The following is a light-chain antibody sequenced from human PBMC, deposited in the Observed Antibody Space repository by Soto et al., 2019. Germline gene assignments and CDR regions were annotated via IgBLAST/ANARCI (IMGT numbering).Light chain of an antibody. Sequence: QSVLTQPPSASGTLGQTIAISCSGGSSNIGSHTVNWYQQLPGTAPRLLMYSNTQRPSGVPDRFSGSKSGTSASLAISELQSEYEGDYYCAAWDDSLNGVVFGGGTKLTVL. V-gene: IGLV1-44*01. J-gene: IGLJ2*01. CDR1: SSNIGSHT. CDR2: SNT. CDR3: AAWDDSLNGVV.